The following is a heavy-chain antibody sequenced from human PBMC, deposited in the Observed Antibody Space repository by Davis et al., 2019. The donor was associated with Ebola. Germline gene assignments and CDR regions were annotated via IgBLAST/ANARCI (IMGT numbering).Heavy chain of an antibody. Sequence: GESLKISCAASGFTFSGSAMHWVRQASGKGLEWVGRITSKANSYATAYAASVKGRFTISRDDSKNTAYLQMNSLKTEDTAVYYCTSGYSSSHQGFNDYWGQGTLVTVSS. D-gene: IGHD6-13*01. J-gene: IGHJ4*02. CDR1: GFTFSGSA. CDR3: TSGYSSSHQGFNDY. CDR2: ITSKANSYAT. V-gene: IGHV3-73*01.